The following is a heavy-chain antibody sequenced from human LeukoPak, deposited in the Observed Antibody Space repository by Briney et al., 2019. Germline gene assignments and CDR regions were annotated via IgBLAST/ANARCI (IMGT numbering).Heavy chain of an antibody. V-gene: IGHV1-8*01. D-gene: IGHD1-7*01. CDR2: MNPNSCNT. Sequence: ASVKVSCKAPVYTFTSYDINWVRQATGQGLEWMGWMNPNSCNTGYAQKFQGRITMTRNTSISTAYMELSSLRSEDTAVYYCARASRYNWNYGRTYYFDYWGQGPLVTVSS. J-gene: IGHJ4*02. CDR3: ARASRYNWNYGRTYYFDY. CDR1: VYTFTSYD.